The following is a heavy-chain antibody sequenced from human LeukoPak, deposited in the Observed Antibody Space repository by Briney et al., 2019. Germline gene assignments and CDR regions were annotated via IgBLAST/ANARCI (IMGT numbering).Heavy chain of an antibody. Sequence: GGSLRLSCAASGFTFSGYTMHWVRQAPGKGLEYVSAISTNGGRTYYANSVRGRFTISRDNSKNTLYLQMNSLRAEDTAVYYCAKDVFAIFGVVDYWGQGTLVTVSS. J-gene: IGHJ4*02. CDR2: ISTNGGRT. D-gene: IGHD3-3*01. CDR1: GFTFSGYT. V-gene: IGHV3-64*01. CDR3: AKDVFAIFGVVDY.